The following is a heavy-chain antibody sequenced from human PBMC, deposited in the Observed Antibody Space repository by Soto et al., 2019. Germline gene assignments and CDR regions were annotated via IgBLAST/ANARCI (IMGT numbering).Heavy chain of an antibody. D-gene: IGHD3-3*01. CDR3: ARGSPSAYYDFWSGYFGMDV. J-gene: IGHJ6*02. V-gene: IGHV4-34*01. CDR1: GGSFRGYY. Sequence: QVQLQQWGAGLLKPSETLSLTCAVYGGSFRGYYWSWIRQPPGKGLEWIGEINHSGSTNYNPSLKSRVTISVDTSKNQFSLKLSSVTAADTAVYYCARGSPSAYYDFWSGYFGMDVWGQGTTVTVSS. CDR2: INHSGST.